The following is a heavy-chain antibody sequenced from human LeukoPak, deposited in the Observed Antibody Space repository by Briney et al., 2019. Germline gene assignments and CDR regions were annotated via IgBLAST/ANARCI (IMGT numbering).Heavy chain of an antibody. Sequence: PGGSLRLSCAASGFTFNRSGMHWVRQAPGKGLEWVAFIRNDGSDKYYADSVKGRFTISRDNSKNTLYLQMNSLRAEDTAVYFCARETDSTLFDYWGQGTLVTVSS. CDR1: GFTFNRSG. CDR3: ARETDSTLFDY. V-gene: IGHV3-30*02. CDR2: IRNDGSDK. D-gene: IGHD2-2*01. J-gene: IGHJ4*02.